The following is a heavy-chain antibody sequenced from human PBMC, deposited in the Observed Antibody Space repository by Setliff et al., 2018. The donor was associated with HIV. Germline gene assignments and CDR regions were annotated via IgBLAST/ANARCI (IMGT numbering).Heavy chain of an antibody. CDR3: ARSQETSVAATEI. CDR1: GASISSPIYY. V-gene: IGHV4-61*05. CDR2: IYYNGNT. Sequence: SETLSLTCSVSGASISSPIYYWGWIRQAPGKGLEWIGNIYYNGNTNYSPSLKSRVTISLDTSKNQFSLSLSSVTASDTALYYCARSQETSVAATEIWGQGTMVTVSS. J-gene: IGHJ3*02.